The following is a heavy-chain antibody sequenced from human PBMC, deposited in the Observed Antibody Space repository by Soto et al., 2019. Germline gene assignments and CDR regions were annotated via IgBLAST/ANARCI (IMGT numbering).Heavy chain of an antibody. D-gene: IGHD4-17*01. CDR2: IYYSGST. J-gene: IGHJ6*03. Sequence: SETLSLTCTVSGGSISSYYWSWIRQPPGKGLEWIGYIYYSGSTNYNPSLKSRVTISVDTSKNQFSLKLSAVTAADTAVYYCARAYGDYFHYYYMDVWGKGTTVTVSS. CDR1: GGSISSYY. CDR3: ARAYGDYFHYYYMDV. V-gene: IGHV4-59*01.